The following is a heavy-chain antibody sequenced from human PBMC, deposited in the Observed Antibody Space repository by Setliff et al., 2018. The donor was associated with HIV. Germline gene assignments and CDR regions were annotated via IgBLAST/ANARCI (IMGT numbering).Heavy chain of an antibody. CDR1: GDSITTTNYY. Sequence: SETLSLTCTVSGDSITTTNYYWGWIRQPPGKGLEWIGSLYSGGDTYYNPSLQSSVNISGDAAKNQFSLRVSRVTATDTSTYYCVRHRGVRDDSGWYGVAWFDPWGPGSLVTVSS. CDR3: VRHRGVRDDSGWYGVAWFDP. J-gene: IGHJ5*02. CDR2: LYSGGDT. V-gene: IGHV4-39*01. D-gene: IGHD6-19*01.